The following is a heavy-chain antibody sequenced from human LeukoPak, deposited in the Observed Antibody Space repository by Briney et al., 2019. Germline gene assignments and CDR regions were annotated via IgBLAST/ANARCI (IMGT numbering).Heavy chain of an antibody. D-gene: IGHD6-13*01. CDR2: IYPGDSAT. CDR3: ARRYSDSWYVFDY. Sequence: GESLMISCEASGYSFTSYWIGWGRQMPGKGLEWMGIIYPGDSATRNSPSFQGQVTISADKSISTAYLQWSSLKASDTAMYYCARRYSDSWYVFDYWGQGTLVIVSS. J-gene: IGHJ4*02. CDR1: GYSFTSYW. V-gene: IGHV5-51*01.